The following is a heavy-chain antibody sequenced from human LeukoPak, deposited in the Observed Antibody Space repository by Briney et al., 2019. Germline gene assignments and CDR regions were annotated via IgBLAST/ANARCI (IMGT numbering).Heavy chain of an antibody. J-gene: IGHJ4*02. CDR1: GYTFTSYD. CDR3: ARSVGYSRSDY. Sequence: ASVKVSCKASGYTFTSYDINWVRQATGQGGEWMGWMNPNSGNTGYAQNFQGRVTITRNTSISTAYMELSSLRSEDTAVYYRARSVGYSRSDYWGQGTLVTVSS. V-gene: IGHV1-8*03. D-gene: IGHD6-13*01. CDR2: MNPNSGNT.